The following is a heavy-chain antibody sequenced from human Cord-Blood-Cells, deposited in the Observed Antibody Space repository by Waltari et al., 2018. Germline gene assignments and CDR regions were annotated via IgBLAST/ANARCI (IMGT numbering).Heavy chain of an antibody. J-gene: IGHJ5*02. Sequence: EVQLVETGAGLIQPGGSLRLSCAASGFTVSSNYMSWVRQPPGKGLEWVSVIYSGGSTYYADSVKGRFTISRDNSKNTLYLQMNSLRAEDTAVYYCARDPDYCSSTSCYTSWGQGTLVTVSS. V-gene: IGHV3-53*02. CDR3: ARDPDYCSSTSCYTS. CDR1: GFTVSSNY. D-gene: IGHD2-2*02. CDR2: IYSGGST.